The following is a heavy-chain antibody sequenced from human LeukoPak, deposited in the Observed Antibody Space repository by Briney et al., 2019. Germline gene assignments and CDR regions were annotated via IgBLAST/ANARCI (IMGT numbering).Heavy chain of an antibody. CDR3: AREWWFLDY. D-gene: IGHD2-15*01. CDR2: IRGDGSDI. Sequence: PGGSLRLSCAASGFTFTTYSMTWVRQAPGRGLEWVARIRGDGSDIHYVDSVKGRFTISRDNARNSLYLQMNSLRAEDTAVYYCAREWWFLDYWGQGTLATVSS. V-gene: IGHV3-7*05. J-gene: IGHJ4*02. CDR1: GFTFTTYS.